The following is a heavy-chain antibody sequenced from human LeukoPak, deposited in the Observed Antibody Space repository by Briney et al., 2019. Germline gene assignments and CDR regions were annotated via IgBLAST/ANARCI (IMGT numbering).Heavy chain of an antibody. Sequence: SETLSLTCAVYGGSFSGYYWSWIRQPPGKGLEWIGEINHSGSTNYNPSLKSRVTISVDTSKNQFSLKLSSVTAADTAVYYCARVVVAVAAPSFDYWGQGTLVTVSS. CDR2: INHSGST. CDR3: ARVVVAVAAPSFDY. J-gene: IGHJ4*02. V-gene: IGHV4-34*01. CDR1: GGSFSGYY. D-gene: IGHD2-15*01.